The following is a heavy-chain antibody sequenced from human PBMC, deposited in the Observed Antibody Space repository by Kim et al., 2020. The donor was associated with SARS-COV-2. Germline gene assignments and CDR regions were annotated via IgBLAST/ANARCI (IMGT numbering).Heavy chain of an antibody. J-gene: IGHJ4*02. Sequence: VDPVGGRVTISRTNAKRSLYLQLKSLSAEDTALYYCARGGIYRDFDYWGQGTLVTVSS. CDR3: ARGGIYRDFDY. D-gene: IGHD5-12*01. V-gene: IGHV3-7*03.